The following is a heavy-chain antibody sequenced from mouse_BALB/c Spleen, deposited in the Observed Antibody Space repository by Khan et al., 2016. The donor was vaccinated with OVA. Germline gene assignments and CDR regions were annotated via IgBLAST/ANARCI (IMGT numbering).Heavy chain of an antibody. CDR3: TRDRIDY. CDR1: GYTFTTYW. CDR2: INPTSGYT. V-gene: IGHV1-7*01. Sequence: VKLLESGAELAKPGASVKMSCKASGYTFTTYWMHWVKQRPGQGLEWIGYINPTSGYTDYNEKFKDRAILSADKSSSTAYMQLSSLTSEDSAVYYCTRDRIDYWGQGTTLTVSS. J-gene: IGHJ2*01.